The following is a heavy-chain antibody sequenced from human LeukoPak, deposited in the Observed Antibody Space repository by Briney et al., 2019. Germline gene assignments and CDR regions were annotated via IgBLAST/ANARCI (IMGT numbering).Heavy chain of an antibody. Sequence: PGGSLRLSCAASGVTFSSYAMSWVRQAPGKGLEWVSVISGSDDSTYYADSVKGRFTISRDNSKNTLFLQMNSLRAEDTALYYCAKAGHISSWAWADYWGQGTLVTVSS. D-gene: IGHD6-13*01. J-gene: IGHJ4*02. CDR2: ISGSDDST. V-gene: IGHV3-23*01. CDR3: AKAGHISSWAWADY. CDR1: GVTFSSYA.